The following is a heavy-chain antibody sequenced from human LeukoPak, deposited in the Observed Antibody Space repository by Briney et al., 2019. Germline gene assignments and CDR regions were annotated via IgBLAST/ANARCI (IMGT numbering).Heavy chain of an antibody. D-gene: IGHD3-9*01. CDR1: GGFISSGSYY. CDR2: IYTSGST. Sequence: SETLSLTCTVSGGFISSGSYYWCWIRQPAGKGLEWIGRIYTSGSTNYNPSLKSRVTISVDTSKNQFSLKLSSVTAADTSVYYCARSYDILTGYKPGAFDIWGQGTMVTVSS. V-gene: IGHV4-61*02. J-gene: IGHJ3*02. CDR3: ARSYDILTGYKPGAFDI.